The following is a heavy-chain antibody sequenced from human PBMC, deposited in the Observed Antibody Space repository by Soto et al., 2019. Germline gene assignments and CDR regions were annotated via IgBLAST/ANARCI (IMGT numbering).Heavy chain of an antibody. CDR2: INPNSGNI. CDR3: ARGEQYSGRIFDY. D-gene: IGHD1-26*01. J-gene: IGHJ4*01. CDR1: GNTFPSYD. V-gene: IGHV1-8*01. Sequence: ASVKVSCKASGNTFPSYDINWVRQATGHGLEWMGWINPNSGNIGYAQKFQGRVTKNQYSLQLNSVTPEDTAVYFCARGEQYSGRIFDYWGQGTLVTVSS.